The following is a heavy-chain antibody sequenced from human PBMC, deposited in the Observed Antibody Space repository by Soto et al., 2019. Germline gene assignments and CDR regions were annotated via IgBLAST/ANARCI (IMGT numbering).Heavy chain of an antibody. CDR1: GYTFTSYG. Sequence: ASVKVSCKASGYTFTSYGISWVRQAPGQGLEWMGWISAYNGNTNYAQKLQGRVTMTTDTSTSTAYMELRSLRSDDTAVYYCARDFGSVLRFLEWLFRVQAYGMDVWGQGTTVTVSS. V-gene: IGHV1-18*01. CDR2: ISAYNGNT. CDR3: ARDFGSVLRFLEWLFRVQAYGMDV. D-gene: IGHD3-3*01. J-gene: IGHJ6*02.